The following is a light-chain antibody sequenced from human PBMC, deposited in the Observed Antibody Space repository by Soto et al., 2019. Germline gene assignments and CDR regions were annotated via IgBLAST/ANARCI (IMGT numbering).Light chain of an antibody. CDR2: AAS. Sequence: DIQMTQSPSSLSASVGDRVTITCRASQSISSYLNWYQLKPGKAPKLLIYAASSLQSGVPSRFSGSGSGTDFTLTISSLQPEDFATYYCQQSYSTPWAFGRGTKVEIK. CDR1: QSISSY. J-gene: IGKJ1*01. CDR3: QQSYSTPWA. V-gene: IGKV1-39*01.